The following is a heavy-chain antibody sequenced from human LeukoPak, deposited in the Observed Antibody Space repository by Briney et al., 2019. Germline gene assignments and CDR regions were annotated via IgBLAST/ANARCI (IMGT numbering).Heavy chain of an antibody. CDR1: GFTVITND. D-gene: IGHD1-14*01. CDR2: LYSDGNT. V-gene: IGHV3-53*01. J-gene: IGHJ4*02. CDR3: ARGVEPLAANTLAY. Sequence: GGSLRLSCAASGFTVITNDMTWVRQAPGKGLAWVSVLYSDGNTKYADSVQGRFTISRDNSKNTLYLEMNSLSPDNTAVYYCARGVEPLAANTLAYWGQGTLVTVSS.